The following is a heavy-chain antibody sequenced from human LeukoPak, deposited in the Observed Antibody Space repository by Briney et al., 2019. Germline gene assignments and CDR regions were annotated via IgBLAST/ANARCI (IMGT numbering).Heavy chain of an antibody. CDR2: ISGSGGST. CDR3: AKPIASRRAFDI. D-gene: IGHD6-13*01. J-gene: IGHJ3*02. V-gene: IGHV3-23*01. CDR1: GYTFSSYA. Sequence: GGSLRLSCAASGYTFSSYAMSWVRQAPGKGLEWVSAISGSGGSTYYADSVKGRFTISRDNSKNTLYLQMNSLRAEDTAVYYCAKPIASRRAFDIWGQGTMVTVSS.